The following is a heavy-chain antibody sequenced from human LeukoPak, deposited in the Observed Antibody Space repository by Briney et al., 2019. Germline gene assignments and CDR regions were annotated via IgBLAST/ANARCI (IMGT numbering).Heavy chain of an antibody. CDR1: GFTFSTYW. J-gene: IGHJ4*02. V-gene: IGHV3-7*01. CDR2: IKEDGSDK. Sequence: GGSLRLSCAASGFTFSTYWMKWVRQAPGKGLEWVASIKEDGSDKYYVDSVKGRFSISRDNAKNSLYLQMNSLRTEDTAVYYCAKGGHHNFDYWGQGTLVTVSS. CDR3: AKGGHHNFDY. D-gene: IGHD1-14*01.